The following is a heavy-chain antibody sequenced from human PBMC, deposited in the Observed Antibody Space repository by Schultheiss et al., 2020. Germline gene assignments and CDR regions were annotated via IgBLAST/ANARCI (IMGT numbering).Heavy chain of an antibody. J-gene: IGHJ5*02. D-gene: IGHD6-6*01. CDR1: GGSISSSTYH. CDR3: AKRTAVGSYNWFDA. V-gene: IGHV4-61*05. CDR2: IYYSGST. Sequence: SATLSLTCTVSGGSISSSTYHWSWIRQPPGKGLEWIGYIYYSGSTYYNPSLKSRVTISVDTSKNQLSLKLSSVTAADTALYFCAKRTAVGSYNWFDAWGQGTLV.